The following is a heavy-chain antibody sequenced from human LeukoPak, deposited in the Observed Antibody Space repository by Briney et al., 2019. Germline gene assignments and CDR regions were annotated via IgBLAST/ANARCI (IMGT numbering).Heavy chain of an antibody. J-gene: IGHJ4*02. CDR3: ARGSIGAPHHFDY. Sequence: ASVKVSCKASGYTFNTYGMNWVRQAPGQGLEWMGWINTNTGNPTYAQGFTGRFVFSLDTSVSTAYLQISSLKAEDTAVYYCARGSIGAPHHFDYWGQGTLVTVSS. D-gene: IGHD3-10*01. V-gene: IGHV7-4-1*02. CDR1: GYTFNTYG. CDR2: INTNTGNP.